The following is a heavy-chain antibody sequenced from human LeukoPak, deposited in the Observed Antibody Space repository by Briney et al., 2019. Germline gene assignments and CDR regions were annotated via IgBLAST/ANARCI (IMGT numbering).Heavy chain of an antibody. CDR1: GFTFSSYG. Sequence: SLRLSCAASGFTFSSYGMHWVRQAPGKGLEWVAVISYDGSNKYYADSVKGRFTISRDNSKNTLYLQMNSLRAEDTAVYYCAKKRVVVAATPAYYFDYWGQGTLVTVSS. CDR3: AKKRVVVAATPAYYFDY. V-gene: IGHV3-30*18. J-gene: IGHJ4*02. CDR2: ISYDGSNK. D-gene: IGHD2-15*01.